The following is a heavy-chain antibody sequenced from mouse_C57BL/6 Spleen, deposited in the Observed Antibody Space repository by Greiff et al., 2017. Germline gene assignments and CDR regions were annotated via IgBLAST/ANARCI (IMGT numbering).Heavy chain of an antibody. V-gene: IGHV1-52*01. CDR3: ARWKLERGYAMDY. CDR2: IDPSDSET. CDR1: GYTFTSYW. J-gene: IGHJ4*01. D-gene: IGHD4-1*01. Sequence: VQLQQPGAELVRPGSSVKLSCKASGYTFTSYWMHWVKQRPIQGLEWIANIDPSDSETHYNQKFKDKATLTVDKSSSTAYMQLSSLTSEDSEVYYCARWKLERGYAMDYWGQGTSVTVSS.